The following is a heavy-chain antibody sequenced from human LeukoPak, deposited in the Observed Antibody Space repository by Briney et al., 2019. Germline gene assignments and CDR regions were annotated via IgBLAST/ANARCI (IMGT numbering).Heavy chain of an antibody. J-gene: IGHJ4*02. V-gene: IGHV3-23*01. CDR1: GFTFSGYA. CDR3: AKGAWDSSGYYGY. CDR2: ISGSGGST. D-gene: IGHD3-22*01. Sequence: GSLRLSCAASGFTFSGYAMSWVRQAPGKGLEWVSAISGSGGSTYYADSVKGRFTISRDNSKSTLYLQMNSLRAEDTALYYCAKGAWDSSGYYGYWGQGTLVTVSS.